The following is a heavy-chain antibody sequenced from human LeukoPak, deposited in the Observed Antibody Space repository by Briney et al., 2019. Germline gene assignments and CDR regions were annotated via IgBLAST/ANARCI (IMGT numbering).Heavy chain of an antibody. Sequence: GGSLRLSCAASGFTFSSYSMDWVRQAPGKGLEWVSSIDTSTTYMTYADSVKGRFTISRDNARNSLYLQMNSLRAEDTAVYYCAREAGTGERWYFDLWGRGTLVTVSS. CDR2: IDTSTTYM. J-gene: IGHJ2*01. D-gene: IGHD7-27*01. V-gene: IGHV3-21*01. CDR3: AREAGTGERWYFDL. CDR1: GFTFSSYS.